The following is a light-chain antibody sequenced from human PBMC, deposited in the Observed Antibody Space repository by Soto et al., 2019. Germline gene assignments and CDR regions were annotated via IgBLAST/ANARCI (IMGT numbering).Light chain of an antibody. J-gene: IGKJ1*01. CDR1: QSVSSN. Sequence: EIVMTQSPATLSVSPGERATLSCRASQSVSSNLAWYQQKPGQAPRLLIYGASTRATGIPARFSGSGSGTEFTLTISRLQSEDFAIYYCQHYNNWPPWTFGQGTKAEIK. CDR3: QHYNNWPPWT. CDR2: GAS. V-gene: IGKV3-15*01.